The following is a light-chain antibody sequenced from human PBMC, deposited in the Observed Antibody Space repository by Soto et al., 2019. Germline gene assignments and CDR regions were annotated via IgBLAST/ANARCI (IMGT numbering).Light chain of an antibody. CDR2: GTS. CDR3: LLYSGAAHVWV. CDR1: AGPVTSGYY. Sequence: QAVVTQEPSLTVSPGGTVTLTCASSAGPVTSGYYPNWFQQKPGQAPRSLIYGTSNKHSWTPARFSGSLLGGKAALTLSGVQPEDEADYYCLLYSGAAHVWVFGGGTKFTVL. V-gene: IGLV7-43*01. J-gene: IGLJ3*02.